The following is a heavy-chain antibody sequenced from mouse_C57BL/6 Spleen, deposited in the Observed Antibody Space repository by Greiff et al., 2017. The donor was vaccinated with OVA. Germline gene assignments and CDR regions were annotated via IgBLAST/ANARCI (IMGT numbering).Heavy chain of an antibody. CDR1: GFTFSDYG. D-gene: IGHD2-10*02. V-gene: IGHV5-15*01. J-gene: IGHJ3*01. CDR3: ARQGYGNYPFAY. Sequence: EVQVVESGGGLVQPGGSLKLSCAASGFTFSDYGMAWVRQAPRKGPEWVAFISNLAYSIYYADTVTGRFTISRENAKNTLYLEMSSLRSEDTAMYYCARQGYGNYPFAYWGQGTLVTVSA. CDR2: ISNLAYSI.